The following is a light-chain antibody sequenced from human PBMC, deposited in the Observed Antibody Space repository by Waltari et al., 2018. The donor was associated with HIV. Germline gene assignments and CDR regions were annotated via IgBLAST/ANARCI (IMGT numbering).Light chain of an antibody. CDR1: RRDVGNYNL. CDR3: SSYTSINAVVV. Sequence: QSALTQPPSVSGSPGQSVTLSCTGTRRDVGNYNLVSWYQQPPGSAPKLMIYEVSNRPSGVPRRFSGSKSRKTASLTISGLQAEDEADYDCSSYTSINAVVVFGGGTKLTVL. J-gene: IGLJ2*01. V-gene: IGLV2-18*02. CDR2: EVS.